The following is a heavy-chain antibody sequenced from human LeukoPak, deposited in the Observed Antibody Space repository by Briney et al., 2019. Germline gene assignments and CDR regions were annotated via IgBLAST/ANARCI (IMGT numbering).Heavy chain of an antibody. J-gene: IGHJ6*02. V-gene: IGHV4-34*01. D-gene: IGHD3-22*01. CDR1: GGSFSGYY. Sequence: SETLSLTCAVYGGSFSGYYWSWIRQPPGKGLEWIGEINHSGSTNYNPSLKSRVTISVDTSKNQFSLKLSSVTAADTAVYYCAREYYYDSSGYYGPYYYGMDVWGQGTTVTVSS. CDR3: AREYYYDSSGYYGPYYYGMDV. CDR2: INHSGST.